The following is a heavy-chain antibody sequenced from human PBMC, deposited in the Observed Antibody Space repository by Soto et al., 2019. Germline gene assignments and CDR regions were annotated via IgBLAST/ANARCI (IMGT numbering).Heavy chain of an antibody. Sequence: QVQLQQWGAGLLKPSETLSLTCAVYGGSFSGYYWNWIRQPPGKGLECIGEVNQSGSTNYNPSLKSRVTISLDTSKNQFSLNLSFVTAADTAVYYCARGPGGSSDYWGQGTLVTVSS. CDR3: ARGPGGSSDY. CDR2: VNQSGST. J-gene: IGHJ4*02. V-gene: IGHV4-34*01. CDR1: GGSFSGYY. D-gene: IGHD2-15*01.